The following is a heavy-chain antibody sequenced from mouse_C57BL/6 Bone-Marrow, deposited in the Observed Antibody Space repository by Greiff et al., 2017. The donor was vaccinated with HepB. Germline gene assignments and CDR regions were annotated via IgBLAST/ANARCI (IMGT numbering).Heavy chain of an antibody. J-gene: IGHJ4*01. CDR2: ISYDGSN. CDR1: GYSITSGYY. Sequence: EVKLVESGPGLVKPSQSLSLTCSVTGYSITSGYYWNWIRQFPGNKLEWRGYISYDGSNNYNPSLKNRISITRDTSKNQFFLKLNSVTTEDTATYYCSRGDTTVVPYAMDYWGQGTSVTVSS. D-gene: IGHD1-1*01. CDR3: SRGDTTVVPYAMDY. V-gene: IGHV3-6*01.